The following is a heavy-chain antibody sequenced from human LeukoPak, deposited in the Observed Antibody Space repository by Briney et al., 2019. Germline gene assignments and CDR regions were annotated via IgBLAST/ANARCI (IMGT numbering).Heavy chain of an antibody. V-gene: IGHV3-23*01. Sequence: SGGSLRLSCAASGFTFSSYAMSWVRQAPGKGLEWVSAISGSGGSAYYADSVKGRFTISRDNSKNTLYLQMNSLRAEDTAVYYCAKDLLRSFDYWGQGTLVTVSS. J-gene: IGHJ4*02. CDR1: GFTFSSYA. CDR2: ISGSGGSA. CDR3: AKDLLRSFDY.